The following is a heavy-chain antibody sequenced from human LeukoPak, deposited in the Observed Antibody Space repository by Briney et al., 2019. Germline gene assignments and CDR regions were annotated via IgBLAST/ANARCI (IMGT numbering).Heavy chain of an antibody. CDR2: IWYDGSKK. V-gene: IGHV3-33*01. J-gene: IGHJ3*02. CDR3: ARIYCGGDCLDSAPLSDAFDI. CDR1: GFPFSSYW. Sequence: GGSLRLSCAASGFPFSSYWMHWVRQAPGKGLEWVAVIWYDGSKKYYGDSVKGRFTTSRDNSKNTLYLQVNSLRAEDTAVYYCARIYCGGDCLDSAPLSDAFDIWGQGTMVTVSS. D-gene: IGHD2-21*02.